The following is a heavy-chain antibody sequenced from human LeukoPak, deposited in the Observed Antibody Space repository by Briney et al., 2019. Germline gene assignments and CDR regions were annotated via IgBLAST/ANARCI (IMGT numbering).Heavy chain of an antibody. CDR2: IYHSGST. CDR1: GYSISSGYY. D-gene: IGHD3-22*01. Sequence: PSETLSLTCTVSGYSISSGYYWGWIRQPPGKGLEWIGSIYHSGSTYYNPSLKSRVTISVDTSKNQFSLKLSSVTAADTAVYYCARDVTMTNADYWGQGSLVTVSS. V-gene: IGHV4-38-2*02. CDR3: ARDVTMTNADY. J-gene: IGHJ4*02.